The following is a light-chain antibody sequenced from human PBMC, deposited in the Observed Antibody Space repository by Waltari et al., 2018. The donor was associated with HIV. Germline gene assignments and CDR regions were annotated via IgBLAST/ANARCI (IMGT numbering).Light chain of an antibody. CDR1: SSNIGSNN. CDR2: RDS. V-gene: IGLV1-47*01. J-gene: IGLJ1*01. CDR3: AVWDGSLSGHYV. Sequence: QSVLTQPPSASETPGQRVTISCSGSSSNIGSNNLYWYQRLPGMAPKLHIYRDSQRPSGVPDRFSASKAGTSASLAISGLRSDDEADYYCAVWDGSLSGHYVFGTGTKVTVL.